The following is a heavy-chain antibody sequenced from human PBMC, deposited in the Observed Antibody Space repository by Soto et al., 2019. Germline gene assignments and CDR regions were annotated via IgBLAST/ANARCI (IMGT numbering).Heavy chain of an antibody. J-gene: IGHJ4*02. CDR2: IYHSGST. CDR3: ARAYSGYDSFDY. V-gene: IGHV4-38-2*01. D-gene: IGHD5-12*01. Sequence: SGNPSPPRAGSGYSISRGYYWGWVRQPPGKGLEWIGSIYHSGSTYYNPSLKSRVTISVDTSKNQFSLKLSSVTAADTAVYYCARAYSGYDSFDYWGQGTLVTVSS. CDR1: GYSISRGYY.